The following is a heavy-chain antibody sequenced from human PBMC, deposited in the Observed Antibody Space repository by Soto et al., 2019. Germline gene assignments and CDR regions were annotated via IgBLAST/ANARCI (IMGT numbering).Heavy chain of an antibody. D-gene: IGHD3-9*01. V-gene: IGHV4-34*01. J-gene: IGHJ4*02. CDR3: ARLEGLATISYYFDF. Sequence: PSETLSLTCAVYGGSFSGYYWSWIRQPPGKGLEWIGDIYHSGSTNYNPSLQSRVTISLDTSRSQFSLKLNSVTAADSAVYFCARLEGLATISYYFDFWGPGALVTVSS. CDR2: IYHSGST. CDR1: GGSFSGYY.